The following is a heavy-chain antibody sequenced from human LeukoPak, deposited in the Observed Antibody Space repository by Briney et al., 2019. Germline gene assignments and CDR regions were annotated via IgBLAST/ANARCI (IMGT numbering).Heavy chain of an antibody. J-gene: IGHJ4*02. CDR1: DFSFITYA. CDR2: LSGGGDAT. D-gene: IGHD3-10*01. Sequence: GGSLRLSCAASDFSFITYAMSGVRQAPGKGLEWVSTLSGGGDATYYADSVKGRFTISRDNAKNTLYLQMNSLRVEDTAVYYCARDSSMLRGPLVIYYFDFWGQGTLVTVSS. V-gene: IGHV3-23*01. CDR3: ARDSSMLRGPLVIYYFDF.